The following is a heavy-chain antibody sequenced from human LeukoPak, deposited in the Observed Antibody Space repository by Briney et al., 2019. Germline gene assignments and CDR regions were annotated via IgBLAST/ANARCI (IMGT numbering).Heavy chain of an antibody. V-gene: IGHV4-59*01. Sequence: SETLSLTCTVSGGSISSYYWSWIRQPPGKGLEWIGYIYYSGSANYNPSLKSRVTISVDTSKDQFSLKLSSVTAADTAVYYCARGTAMVESGFDYWGQGTLVTVSS. CDR3: ARGTAMVESGFDY. J-gene: IGHJ4*02. D-gene: IGHD5-18*01. CDR1: GGSISSYY. CDR2: IYYSGSA.